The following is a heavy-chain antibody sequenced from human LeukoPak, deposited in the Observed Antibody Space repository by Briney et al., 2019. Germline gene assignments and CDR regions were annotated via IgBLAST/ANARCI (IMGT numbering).Heavy chain of an antibody. D-gene: IGHD7-27*01. CDR2: INPNSGGT. CDR1: GYTFTSYD. Sequence: GASVKVSCKASGYTFTSYDINWVRQAPGQGLEWMGWINPNSGGTNYAQKFQGRVTMTRDTSISTAYMELSRLRSDDTAVYYCARTGVSRGYDYWGQGTLVTVSS. CDR3: ARTGVSRGYDY. J-gene: IGHJ4*02. V-gene: IGHV1-2*02.